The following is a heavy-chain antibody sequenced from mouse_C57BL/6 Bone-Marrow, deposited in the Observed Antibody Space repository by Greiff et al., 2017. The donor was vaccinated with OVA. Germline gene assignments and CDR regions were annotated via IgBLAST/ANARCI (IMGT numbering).Heavy chain of an antibody. V-gene: IGHV1-22*01. CDR1: GYTFTDYN. D-gene: IGHD1-1*01. CDR3: ARGGYYGSSSWFAY. J-gene: IGHJ3*01. CDR2: INPNNGGT. Sequence: EVKLMESGPELVKPGASVKMSCKASGYTFTDYNMHWVKQSHGKSLEWIGYINPNNGGTSYNQKFKGKATLTVNKSSSTAYMELRSLTSEDSAVYYCARGGYYGSSSWFAYWGQGTLVNVSA.